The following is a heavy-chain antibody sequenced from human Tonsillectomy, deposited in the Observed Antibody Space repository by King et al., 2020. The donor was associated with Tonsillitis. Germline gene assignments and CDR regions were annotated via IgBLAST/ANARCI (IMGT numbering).Heavy chain of an antibody. J-gene: IGHJ2*01. Sequence: EVQLVESGGGVVRPGGSLRLSCAASGFTFDDYGMSWGRQAPGKGLEWVSGINWNGYSSNFVYSVKGRFHISRDNAKNSLDLQMNSLRAEDTALYPCARDGIWGTVVTPRCDLWGRGTLVTVSS. CDR1: GFTFDDYG. D-gene: IGHD4-23*01. V-gene: IGHV3-20*01. CDR2: INWNGYSS. CDR3: ARDGIWGTVVTPRCDL.